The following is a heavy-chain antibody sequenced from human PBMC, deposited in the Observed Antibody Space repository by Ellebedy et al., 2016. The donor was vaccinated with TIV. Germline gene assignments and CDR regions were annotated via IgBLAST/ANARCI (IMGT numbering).Heavy chain of an antibody. D-gene: IGHD3-10*01. V-gene: IGHV3-30*18. CDR1: GFTFGNYA. J-gene: IGHJ4*01. CDR3: AKVQYYGTGSHLPAN. CDR2: ITYDGRSK. Sequence: GESLKISCAASGFTFGNYAMHWVRQTPGKGLEWVAAITYDGRSKYYSDSVRGRFTLSRDNSNDALYLQMDSLRTEDTAVYYCAKVQYYGTGSHLPANWGHGTLVTVSS.